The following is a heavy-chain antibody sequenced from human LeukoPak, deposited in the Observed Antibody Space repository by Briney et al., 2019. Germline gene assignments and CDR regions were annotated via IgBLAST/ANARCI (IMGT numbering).Heavy chain of an antibody. V-gene: IGHV3-21*01. CDR2: ISSSSSYI. J-gene: IGHJ4*02. D-gene: IGHD6-13*01. CDR1: GFTFGTYS. CDR3: AREEGSSWYPYYFDY. Sequence: GGSLRLSCAASGFTFGTYSMNWVRQAPGKGLEWVSSISSSSSYIYYADSVKGRFTISRDNAKNSLFLQMSSLRDEDTAVYYCAREEGSSWYPYYFDYWGQGTLVTVSS.